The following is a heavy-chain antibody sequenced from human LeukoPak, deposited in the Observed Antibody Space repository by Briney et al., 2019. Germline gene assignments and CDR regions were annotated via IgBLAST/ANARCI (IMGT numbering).Heavy chain of an antibody. D-gene: IGHD6-19*01. V-gene: IGHV3-23*01. CDR3: AKDELSDVPGSDI. J-gene: IGHJ3*02. Sequence: GGSLRLSCAASGCTFSSYSMSWIRQPPGKGLEWVSAINRSGGTTYYAGPMNRRSTISSDNSKNTMYLQMSSLRAEDTAVYYCAKDELSDVPGSDIWGQGTMVTVSS. CDR1: GCTFSSYS. CDR2: INRSGGTT.